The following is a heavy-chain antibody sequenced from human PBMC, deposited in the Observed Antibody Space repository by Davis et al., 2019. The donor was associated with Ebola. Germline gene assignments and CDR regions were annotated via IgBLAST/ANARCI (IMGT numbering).Heavy chain of an antibody. Sequence: PGGSLRLSCAASGFTFSSYAMHWVRQAPGKGLEWVAVISYDGSNKYYADSVKGRFTISRDNSKNTLYLQMNSLRAEDTAVHYCARDQDFWSGYYSYFDYWGQGTLVTVSS. CDR2: ISYDGSNK. CDR1: GFTFSSYA. CDR3: ARDQDFWSGYYSYFDY. V-gene: IGHV3-30-3*01. J-gene: IGHJ4*02. D-gene: IGHD3-3*01.